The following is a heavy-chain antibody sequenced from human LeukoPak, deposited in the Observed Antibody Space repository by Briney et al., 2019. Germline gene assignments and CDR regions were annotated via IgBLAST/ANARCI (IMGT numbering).Heavy chain of an antibody. J-gene: IGHJ4*02. CDR3: ARARCGGDCYSIHWGFYFDY. CDR1: GGTFCSYA. CDR2: IIPIFGTA. Sequence: GASVKVSCKASGGTFCSYAISWVRQAPGQGLEWMGGIIPIFGTANYAQKFQGRVTITADESTSSAYMELSSLRSEDTAVYYCARARCGGDCYSIHWGFYFDYWGQGTLVTVSS. V-gene: IGHV1-69*13. D-gene: IGHD2-21*01.